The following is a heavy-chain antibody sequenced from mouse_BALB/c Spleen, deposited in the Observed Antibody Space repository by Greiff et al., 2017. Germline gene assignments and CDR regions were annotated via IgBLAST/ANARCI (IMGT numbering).Heavy chain of an antibody. CDR1: GFTFSSYW. J-gene: IGHJ2*01. Sequence: VQLQQSGAELMKPGASVKISCKATGFTFSSYWIEWVKQRPGHGLEWIGEILPGSGSTNYNEKFKGKATFTADTSSNTAYMQLSSLTSEDSAVYYCARFYYDPYFDYWGQGTTLTVSS. CDR3: ARFYYDPYFDY. D-gene: IGHD2-4*01. CDR2: ILPGSGST. V-gene: IGHV1-9*01.